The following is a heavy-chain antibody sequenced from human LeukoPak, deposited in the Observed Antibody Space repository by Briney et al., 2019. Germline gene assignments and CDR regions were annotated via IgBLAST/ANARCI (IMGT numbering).Heavy chain of an antibody. CDR2: ISAYNGNT. V-gene: IGHV1-18*01. CDR3: ASWATVVNPEWAYYYYYMDV. CDR1: GYTFTSYG. J-gene: IGHJ6*03. D-gene: IGHD4-23*01. Sequence: ASVKVSCKASGYTFTSYGISWVRQAPGQGLEWMGWISAYNGNTNYAQKLQGRVTMTTDTSTSTAYMELRSLRSDDTAVYYCASWATVVNPEWAYYYYYMDVWGKGTTVTVSS.